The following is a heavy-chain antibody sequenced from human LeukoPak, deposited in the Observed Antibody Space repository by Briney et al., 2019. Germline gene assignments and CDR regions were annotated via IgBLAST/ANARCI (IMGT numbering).Heavy chain of an antibody. CDR3: SRQVVGNDY. Sequence: SETLSLTCAVYGESSFSSYYWSWIRQTPGGALEWIGEINHSGYANYNPSLKSRVTLSIDTSKNQFSLRVTSVTAADTAVYYCSRQVVGNDYWGQGTLVTVSS. J-gene: IGHJ4*02. D-gene: IGHD3-22*01. V-gene: IGHV4-34*01. CDR1: GESSFSSYY. CDR2: INHSGYA.